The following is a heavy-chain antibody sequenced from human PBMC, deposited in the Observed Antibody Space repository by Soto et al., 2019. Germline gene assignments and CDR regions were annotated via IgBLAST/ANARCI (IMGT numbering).Heavy chain of an antibody. Sequence: QVQLVESGGGLVKPGGSLRLSCAATGFSFSDYDMTWIRQAPGQGLEWLSYISRTDSSKYYAGSVKGRFTISVDSAKRSVYLQMNSLRADDTAVYYCARDLYGLDVWGQGTTVIVFS. V-gene: IGHV3-11*01. CDR2: ISRTDSSK. CDR1: GFSFSDYD. J-gene: IGHJ6*02. CDR3: ARDLYGLDV.